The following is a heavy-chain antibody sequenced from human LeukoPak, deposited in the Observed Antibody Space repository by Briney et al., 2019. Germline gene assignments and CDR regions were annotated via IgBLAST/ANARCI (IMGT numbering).Heavy chain of an antibody. V-gene: IGHV3-23*01. Sequence: GGSLRLSCVGSGFTSIAYALTWARQAPGKGLEWVSAISGSGGSTYYADSVKGRFTISRDNSKNTLYLQMNSLRAEDTAVYYCAKVKAGTGGDYWGQGTLVTVSS. D-gene: IGHD6-19*01. J-gene: IGHJ4*02. CDR2: ISGSGGST. CDR1: GFTSIAYA. CDR3: AKVKAGTGGDY.